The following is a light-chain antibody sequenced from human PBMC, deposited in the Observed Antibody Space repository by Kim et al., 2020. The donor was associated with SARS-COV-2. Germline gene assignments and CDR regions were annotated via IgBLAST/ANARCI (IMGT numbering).Light chain of an antibody. Sequence: DIQMTQPPSLSASIGDSVTITCLASQPIATYLNWYQHKPGTGPNLLIFGATNLQNGVPSRFSGSGSGTHFTLTISRLQTEDLATYYCQESYSPWYTFGQGTKLEI. J-gene: IGKJ2*01. V-gene: IGKV1-39*01. CDR1: QPIATY. CDR3: QESYSPWYT. CDR2: GAT.